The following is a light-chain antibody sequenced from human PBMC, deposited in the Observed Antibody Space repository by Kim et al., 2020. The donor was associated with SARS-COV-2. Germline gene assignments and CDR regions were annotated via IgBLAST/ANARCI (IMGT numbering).Light chain of an antibody. V-gene: IGKV3D-7*01. Sequence: PGERATLSCRASQSVSSSYLSWYQQKPGQAPRLLIYGASTRATGIPARFSGSGSGTDFTLTISSLQPEDFAVYYCQQDYNLPYTFGQGTKLEIK. CDR3: QQDYNLPYT. CDR1: QSVSSSY. J-gene: IGKJ2*01. CDR2: GAS.